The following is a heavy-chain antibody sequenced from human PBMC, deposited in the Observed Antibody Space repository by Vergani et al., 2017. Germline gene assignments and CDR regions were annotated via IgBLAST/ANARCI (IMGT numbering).Heavy chain of an antibody. CDR2: IYYSGST. CDR1: GGSISSGDYH. Sequence: QVQLQESGPGLVKPSQTLSLTCTVSGGSISSGDYHWSWICQPPGKGPEWIGYIYYSGSTYYNPSLKSRVTISVDTSKNQFSLKLSSVTAADTAVYYCARASGSYPHHHGMDVLGQGTTVNVSS. CDR3: ARASGSYPHHHGMDV. J-gene: IGHJ6*02. V-gene: IGHV4-30-4*08. D-gene: IGHD1-26*01.